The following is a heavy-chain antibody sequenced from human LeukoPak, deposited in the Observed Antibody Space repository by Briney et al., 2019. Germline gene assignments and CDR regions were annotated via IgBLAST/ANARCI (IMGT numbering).Heavy chain of an antibody. CDR3: ARTAYYDISTGYPYYFDY. V-gene: IGHV3-48*02. D-gene: IGHD3-9*01. CDR1: GFTFSSYC. J-gene: IGHJ4*02. Sequence: EPGGSLRLSCAASGFTFSSYCMNWVRQAPGKGLEWVSYISSSSSTIDYADSVKGRLTTSRDNAKNSLYLQMNSLRDEDTAVYYCARTAYYDISTGYPYYFDYWGQGTLVTVSS. CDR2: ISSSSSTI.